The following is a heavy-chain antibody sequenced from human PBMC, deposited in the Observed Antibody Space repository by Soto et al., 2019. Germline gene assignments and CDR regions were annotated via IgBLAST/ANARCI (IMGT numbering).Heavy chain of an antibody. CDR3: AKDRAPWIQLWLPWFDP. CDR1: GFTFSSYG. Sequence: GGSLRLSCAASGFTFSSYGMHWVRQAPGKGLEWVAVISYDGSNKYYADSVKGRFTISRDNSKNTLYLQMNSLRAEDTAVYYCAKDRAPWIQLWLPWFDPWGQGTLVTVS. J-gene: IGHJ5*02. CDR2: ISYDGSNK. D-gene: IGHD5-18*01. V-gene: IGHV3-30*18.